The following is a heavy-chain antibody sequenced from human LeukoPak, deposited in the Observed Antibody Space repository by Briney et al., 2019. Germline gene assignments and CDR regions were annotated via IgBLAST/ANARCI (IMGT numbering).Heavy chain of an antibody. D-gene: IGHD1-26*01. CDR1: RFTFSTYG. CDR2: IWYDGSDK. Sequence: PGGSLRLSCAASRFTFSTYGMRWVRQAPGKGLEWVAFIWYDGSDKFYADSVKGRFTISRDNSKNTLYLQINSLRPEDTAVYFCAKDRGGSPRGFDYWGQGTLVTVSS. CDR3: AKDRGGSPRGFDY. V-gene: IGHV3-30*02. J-gene: IGHJ4*02.